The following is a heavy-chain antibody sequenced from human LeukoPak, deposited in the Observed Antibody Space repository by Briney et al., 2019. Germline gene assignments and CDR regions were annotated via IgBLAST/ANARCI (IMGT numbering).Heavy chain of an antibody. CDR1: GYTFTSYG. CDR3: ARDVKRYYDFWSGSNWFDP. V-gene: IGHV1-18*01. Sequence: ASVKVSCKASGYTFTSYGISWVRQAPGQGLEWMGWISAYNGNTNYAQKLQGRVTMTTDTSTSTAYMELRSLRSDDTAVYYCARDVKRYYDFWSGSNWFDPWGQGTLVTVSS. D-gene: IGHD3-3*01. CDR2: ISAYNGNT. J-gene: IGHJ5*02.